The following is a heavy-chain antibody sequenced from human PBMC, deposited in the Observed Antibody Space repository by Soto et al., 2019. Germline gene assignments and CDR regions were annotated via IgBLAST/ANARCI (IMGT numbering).Heavy chain of an antibody. D-gene: IGHD1-1*01. V-gene: IGHV5-51*01. CDR3: ARQDGRGNSYWFDP. CDR1: GYSFTNHW. Sequence: EVQLVRSGAEVKKPGESLKISCKGSGYSFTNHWIAWVRQMPGKGLEWMGVIYPDDSDIKYSPSFQGQVPFSADKSISTAFLQWSSLKASDTAFYYCARQDGRGNSYWFDPWGQGTLVTVSS. J-gene: IGHJ5*02. CDR2: IYPDDSDI.